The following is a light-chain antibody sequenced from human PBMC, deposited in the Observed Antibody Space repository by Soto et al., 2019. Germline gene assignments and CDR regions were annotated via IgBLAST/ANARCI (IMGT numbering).Light chain of an antibody. J-gene: IGKJ5*01. CDR3: QQCNEWPLIT. V-gene: IGKV3-15*01. CDR1: QSVASY. CDR2: GAS. Sequence: EIVMTQSPATLSVSPGERATLSCRASQSVASYLAWYQQKPCQAPRPLIYGASTRATGVPARFSGRGSGTEFTLTISSRQSEDFAVYYCQQCNEWPLITFGQETRLEAK.